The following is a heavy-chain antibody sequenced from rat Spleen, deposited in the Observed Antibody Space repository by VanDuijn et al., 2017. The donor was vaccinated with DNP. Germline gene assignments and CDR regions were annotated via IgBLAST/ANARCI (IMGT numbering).Heavy chain of an antibody. V-gene: IGHV3-1*01. Sequence: EVQLQESGPGLVKPSQSLSLTCSVTGYSITSDYWAWIRKFPGNKMEWMGYIGYSGSTSYNPSLKSRISITRDTSKNQFLLQVNSVTTEDTATYYCARGLNYGGYKYYYWYFDFWGPGTMVTVSS. CDR2: IGYSGST. J-gene: IGHJ1*01. CDR1: GYSITSDY. CDR3: ARGLNYGGYKYYYWYFDF. D-gene: IGHD1-11*01.